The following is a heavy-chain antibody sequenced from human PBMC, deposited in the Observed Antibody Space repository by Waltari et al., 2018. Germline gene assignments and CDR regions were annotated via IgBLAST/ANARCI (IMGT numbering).Heavy chain of an antibody. D-gene: IGHD6-6*01. Sequence: QVQLQESGPGLVKPSETLSLTCTVSGGSISSYYWTWIRQPPGKGLEWIGYIYYSGSTNYNPSLKSRVTISVDTSKNQFSLKLSSVTAADTAVYYCARRAGSIAARPNAFDIWGQGTMVTVSS. V-gene: IGHV4-59*08. J-gene: IGHJ3*02. CDR2: IYYSGST. CDR1: GGSISSYY. CDR3: ARRAGSIAARPNAFDI.